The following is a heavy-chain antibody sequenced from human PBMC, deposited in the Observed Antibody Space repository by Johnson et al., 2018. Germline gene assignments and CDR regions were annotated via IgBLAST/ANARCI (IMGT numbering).Heavy chain of an antibody. CDR2: ISSSGGST. Sequence: VQLVQSGGGLVQPGGSLRLSCAASGFTFSNYAMSWVRQTPGTGLEWVSAISSSGGSTHDADSVQGRFTISRDNSQNTLSLQMNGLRAEDTAFYYCAKGGLGSGFYYDSSGPTYRGQGTLVIVSS. J-gene: IGHJ4*02. D-gene: IGHD3-22*01. CDR3: AKGGLGSGFYYDSSGPTY. CDR1: GFTFSNYA. V-gene: IGHV3-23*04.